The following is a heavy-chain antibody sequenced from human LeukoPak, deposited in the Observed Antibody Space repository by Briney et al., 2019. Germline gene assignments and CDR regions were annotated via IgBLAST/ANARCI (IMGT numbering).Heavy chain of an antibody. V-gene: IGHV4-39*01. CDR1: GGSISSSSYD. Sequence: SETLSLTCTVSGGSISSSSYDWGWIRQPPGKGLEWIGSIYYSGSTYYNPSLKSRVTISVDTSKNQFSLKLSSVTAADTAVYYCARVYYGSGSYYRDYYYYYGMDVWGQGTTVTVSS. J-gene: IGHJ6*02. CDR2: IYYSGST. CDR3: ARVYYGSGSYYRDYYYYYGMDV. D-gene: IGHD3-10*01.